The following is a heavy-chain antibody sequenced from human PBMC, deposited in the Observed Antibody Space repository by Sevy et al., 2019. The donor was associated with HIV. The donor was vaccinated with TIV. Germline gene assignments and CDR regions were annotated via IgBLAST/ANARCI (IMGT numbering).Heavy chain of an antibody. D-gene: IGHD3-10*01. CDR1: GFTFSDYY. CDR2: ISSSSSYT. V-gene: IGHV3-11*06. Sequence: GGSLRLSCAASGFTFSDYYMSWIRQAPGKGLEWVSYISSSSSYTNYADSVKGRFTISRDNAKNSLYLQMNSLRAEDTAVYYCARDGEVRGYSVCYYYMDVWGKGTTVTVSS. J-gene: IGHJ6*03. CDR3: ARDGEVRGYSVCYYYMDV.